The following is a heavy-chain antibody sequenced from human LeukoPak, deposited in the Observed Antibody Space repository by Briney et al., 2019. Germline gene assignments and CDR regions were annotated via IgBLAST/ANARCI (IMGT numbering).Heavy chain of an antibody. V-gene: IGHV3-30*18. CDR1: GFTFSMYG. D-gene: IGHD6-25*01. CDR2: ISYDGSNK. J-gene: IGHJ6*02. CDR3: AKVLVNSTGWDRYYGMDV. Sequence: GGSLRLSCVASGFTFSMYGIHWVRQAPGRGLEWVAAISYDGSNKYYGDSVKGRFTISRDNSKNTLYVQMNSLRAEDTAVYHRAKVLVNSTGWDRYYGMDVWGQGTTVTVSS.